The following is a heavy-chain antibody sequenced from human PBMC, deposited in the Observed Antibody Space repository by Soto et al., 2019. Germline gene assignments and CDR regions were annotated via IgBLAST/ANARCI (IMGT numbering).Heavy chain of an antibody. Sequence: GSLRLSCAASGFTFSSYSMNWVRQAPGKGLEWVSSISSSSSYIYYADSVKGRFTISRDNAKNSLYLQMNSLRAEDTAVYYCARFEYSSSSGGFDYYYYGMDVWGQGTTVTVS. CDR1: GFTFSSYS. J-gene: IGHJ6*02. CDR3: ARFEYSSSSGGFDYYYYGMDV. D-gene: IGHD6-6*01. CDR2: ISSSSSYI. V-gene: IGHV3-21*01.